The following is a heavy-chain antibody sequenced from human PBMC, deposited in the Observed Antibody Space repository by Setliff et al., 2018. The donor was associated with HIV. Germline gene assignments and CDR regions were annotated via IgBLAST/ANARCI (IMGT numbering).Heavy chain of an antibody. J-gene: IGHJ3*02. CDR1: GGSISSYY. CDR2: IYYSGST. CDR3: ARLGRGTYYYDSSGYLYAFDI. D-gene: IGHD3-22*01. Sequence: SETLSLTCTVSGGSISSYYWSWIRQPPGKGLEWIGYIYYSGSTNYNPSLKSRVAISVDTSKNQFSLKLSSVTAADTAVYYCARLGRGTYYYDSSGYLYAFDIWGQGTMVTVSS. V-gene: IGHV4-59*08.